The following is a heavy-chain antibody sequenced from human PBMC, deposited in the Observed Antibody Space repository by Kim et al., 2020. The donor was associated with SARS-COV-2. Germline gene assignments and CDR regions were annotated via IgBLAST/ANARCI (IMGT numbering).Heavy chain of an antibody. V-gene: IGHV3-7*01. CDR1: GFTVSGQW. CDR2: INTDGSGK. Sequence: GGSLRLSCAASGFTVSGQWMTWVRQAPGKGLEWVSNINTDGSGKNYVDSVRDRFTISSDSAKNSLYLQMNSLRAEDTAVYFCGRNRAPSVWGQGTLVTVSS. J-gene: IGHJ4*02. CDR3: GRNRAPSV.